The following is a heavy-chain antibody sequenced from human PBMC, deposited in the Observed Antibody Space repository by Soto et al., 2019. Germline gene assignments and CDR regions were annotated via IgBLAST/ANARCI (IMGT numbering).Heavy chain of an antibody. D-gene: IGHD2-2*01. V-gene: IGHV4-39*01. J-gene: IGHJ4*02. CDR2: IYSGCNT. CDR3: GSGPSTTWIDN. CDR1: GGPITSHHYY. Sequence: SETLSLTCTVSGGPITSHHYYWGWVRQPPGKGLEWIGSIYSGCNTYYNPSLRSRLTIFVDTAKNLISLKLSSVTAADSAIYYCGSGPSTTWIDNWGLGTQVTVSS.